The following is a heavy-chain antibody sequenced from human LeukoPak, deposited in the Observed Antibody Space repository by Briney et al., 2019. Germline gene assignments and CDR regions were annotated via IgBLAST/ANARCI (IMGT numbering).Heavy chain of an antibody. CDR2: ISYDGSNK. D-gene: IGHD3-22*01. CDR1: GFTFSSYA. V-gene: IGHV3-30-3*01. CDR3: ARGENTMID. J-gene: IGHJ4*02. Sequence: GGSLRLSCAASGFTFSSYAMHWVRQAPGKGLEWVAVISYDGSNKYYADSVKGRFTISRDNSKNTLYLQMNSLRAEDTAVYYCARGENTMIDWGQGTLVTVSS.